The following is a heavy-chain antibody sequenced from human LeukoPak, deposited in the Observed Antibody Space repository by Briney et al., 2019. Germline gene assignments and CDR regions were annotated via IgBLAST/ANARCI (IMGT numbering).Heavy chain of an antibody. CDR3: AKDLTRDTGILIPGH. CDR2: INWNSGSI. V-gene: IGHV3-9*01. CDR1: GFTFDDYA. Sequence: GGSLRLSCGASGFTFDDYAMHWVRQAPGKGLEWVSGINWNSGSIAYADSVKGRFTISRDNAENSLYLQMNSLTVEDTALYYCAKDLTRDTGILIPGHWGQGTQVTVSS. J-gene: IGHJ4*02. D-gene: IGHD3-16*02.